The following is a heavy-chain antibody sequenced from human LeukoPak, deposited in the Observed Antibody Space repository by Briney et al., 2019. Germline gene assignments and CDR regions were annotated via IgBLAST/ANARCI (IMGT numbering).Heavy chain of an antibody. CDR2: LSGYNGNT. V-gene: IGHV1-18*01. J-gene: IGHJ5*02. Sequence: EASVKVSCKASGYTFTSYGISWVRQAPGQGLEWMGWLSGYNGNTKYAQKFQGRVTMTTDTSTSTAYMELRSLRSDDTAVYYCARDLGPVVVVAATRGSHWFDPWGQGTLVTVSS. CDR1: GYTFTSYG. D-gene: IGHD2-15*01. CDR3: ARDLGPVVVVAATRGSHWFDP.